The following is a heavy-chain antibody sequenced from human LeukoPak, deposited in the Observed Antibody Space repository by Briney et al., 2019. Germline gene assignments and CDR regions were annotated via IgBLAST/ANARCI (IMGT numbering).Heavy chain of an antibody. J-gene: IGHJ4*02. CDR1: GLTFSSYG. D-gene: IGHD6-19*01. CDR3: ARDPSSGLSPLNYFDY. V-gene: IGHV3-33*01. CDR2: IWYDGSNK. Sequence: GGSLRLSCAASGLTFSSYGMHWVRQAPGKGLEWEAVIWYDGSNKYYADSVKGRFTISRDNSKNTLYLQMNSLRAEDTAVYYCARDPSSGLSPLNYFDYWGQGTLVTVSS.